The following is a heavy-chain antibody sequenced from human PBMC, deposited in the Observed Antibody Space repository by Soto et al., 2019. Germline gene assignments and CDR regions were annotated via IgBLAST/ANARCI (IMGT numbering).Heavy chain of an antibody. CDR3: AMVDNYATPTPQDV. CDR1: GYIFVDFG. CDR2: ISPYNGNT. Sequence: QVQLAQSGDEVKKPGASVKVSCKASGYIFVDFGIAWVRQAPGQGLEWMGWISPYNGNTHYATKVQGRLTMTTDTSTSTAYMDLGSLTSDDTAVYYCAMVDNYATPTPQDVWGQGTTVTVSS. J-gene: IGHJ6*02. V-gene: IGHV1-18*01. D-gene: IGHD5-12*01.